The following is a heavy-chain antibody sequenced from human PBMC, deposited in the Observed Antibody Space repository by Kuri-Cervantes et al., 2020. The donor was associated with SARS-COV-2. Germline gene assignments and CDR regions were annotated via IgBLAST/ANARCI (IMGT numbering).Heavy chain of an antibody. CDR3: ASRPTVTTYYYYYGMDV. V-gene: IGHV1-69*13. CDR1: GGTFSSYA. J-gene: IGHJ6*02. Sequence: SVKVSCKASGGTFSSYAISWVRQAPGQGLEWMGGIIPIFGTANYAQKFQGRVTITADESTSTAYMELSSLRSEDTAAYYCASRPTVTTYYYYYGMDVWGQGTTVTVSS. D-gene: IGHD4-11*01. CDR2: IIPIFGTA.